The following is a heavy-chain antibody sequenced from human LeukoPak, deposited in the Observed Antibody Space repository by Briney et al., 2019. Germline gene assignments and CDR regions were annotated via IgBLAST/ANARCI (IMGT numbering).Heavy chain of an antibody. CDR3: AREQSGFGGHNNDAFDI. Sequence: SETLSLTCTVSGGSISNYYWNWIRQPAGKGLEWVGRVYASGSTRYNPSFNSRVTMSVETSKNQVSLKMTSVTAADTAVYFCAREQSGFGGHNNDAFDIWGQGTMVTVSS. V-gene: IGHV4-4*07. D-gene: IGHD3-16*01. CDR1: GGSISNYY. CDR2: VYASGST. J-gene: IGHJ3*02.